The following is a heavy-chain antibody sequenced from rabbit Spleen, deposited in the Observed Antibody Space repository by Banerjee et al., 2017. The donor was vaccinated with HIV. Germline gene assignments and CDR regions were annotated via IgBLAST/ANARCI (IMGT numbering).Heavy chain of an antibody. D-gene: IGHD2-1*01. CDR2: IYTDGSGST. Sequence: QSLEESGGDLVKPGASLTLTCKASGLDFSGDSYDSYMCWVRQAPGKGLEWIGCIYTDGSGSTAYASWAKGRFTISKTSSTTVTLQMTSLTAADTATYFCARGSAAMTMVITGYYLNLWGPGTLVTVS. CDR1: GLDFSGDSY. CDR3: ARGSAAMTMVITGYYLNL. V-gene: IGHV1S40*01. J-gene: IGHJ4*01.